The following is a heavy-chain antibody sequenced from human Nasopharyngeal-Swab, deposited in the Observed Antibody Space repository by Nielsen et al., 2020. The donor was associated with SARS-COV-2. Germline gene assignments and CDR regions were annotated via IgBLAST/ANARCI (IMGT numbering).Heavy chain of an antibody. CDR1: GGSFNGFY. V-gene: IGHV4-34*01. Sequence: GSLSLSCSVSGGSFNGFYWNWIRQPPGKGLEWIGEINHNERTNYNPSLKSRVTMSVDTSTNQVSLKLNSLTATDTAVYYCARAGRVGDAYTGLDVWGQGTTVTVSS. CDR3: ARAGRVGDAYTGLDV. D-gene: IGHD5-24*01. J-gene: IGHJ6*02. CDR2: INHNERT.